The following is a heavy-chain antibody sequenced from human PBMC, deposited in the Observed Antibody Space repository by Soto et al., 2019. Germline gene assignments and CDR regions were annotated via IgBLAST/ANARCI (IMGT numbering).Heavy chain of an antibody. CDR2: INHSGST. CDR1: GGSFSGYY. J-gene: IGHJ6*02. V-gene: IGHV4-34*01. Sequence: QVQLQQWGAGLLKPSETLSLTCAVYGGSFSGYYWSWIRQPPGKGLEWIGEINHSGSTNYNPSLKSRVTISVDTSKNQFSLKLSSVTAADTAVYYCARRKYSRSFCVWGQGTTVTVSS. D-gene: IGHD6-13*01. CDR3: ARRKYSRSFCV.